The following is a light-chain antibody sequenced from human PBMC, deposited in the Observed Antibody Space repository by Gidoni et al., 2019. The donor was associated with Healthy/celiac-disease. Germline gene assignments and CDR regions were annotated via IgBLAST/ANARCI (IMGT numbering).Light chain of an antibody. CDR2: GAS. CDR1: QSVSSSY. Sequence: DIVLTQSTGTLSLSPGERATRSCRASQSVSSSYLAWYQQKPGQAPRLLIYGASSRSTGIPDSFCGSGSGTDFSLTISRLEPEDFAVYYCQQYGSSPPWTFGQGTKVEIK. CDR3: QQYGSSPPWT. V-gene: IGKV3-20*01. J-gene: IGKJ1*01.